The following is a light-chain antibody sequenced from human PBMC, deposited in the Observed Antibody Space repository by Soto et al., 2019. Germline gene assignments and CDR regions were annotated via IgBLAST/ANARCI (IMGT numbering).Light chain of an antibody. CDR3: QQDNNWPPIT. V-gene: IGKV3-11*01. CDR2: NLS. CDR1: QSVRTY. Sequence: EVLLTQSPATLSLSPGDRATLSCRASQSVRTYLAWYQKKPGHAPRILIHNLSERATGIPERFSGSGSGTDLTLTISRREPADFAVYYCQQDNNWPPITFGHGARLEI. J-gene: IGKJ5*01.